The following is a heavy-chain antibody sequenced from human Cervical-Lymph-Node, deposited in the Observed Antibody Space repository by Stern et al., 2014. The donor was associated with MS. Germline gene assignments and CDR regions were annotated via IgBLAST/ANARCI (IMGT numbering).Heavy chain of an antibody. J-gene: IGHJ4*02. CDR1: GFTVSRGY. V-gene: IGHV3-53*01. CDR3: ARDTSSPERSDW. D-gene: IGHD1-1*01. CDR2: KTTVGSS. Sequence: QLVQSGGGVIQPGGSLRLSCTASGFTVSRGYMTWVRQAPGKGLEWVSFKTTVGSSFYTDSVKGRFTITRDDSKNTVYLHMTSLRAEDTAMYYCARDTSSPERSDWWGQGTLVTVSS.